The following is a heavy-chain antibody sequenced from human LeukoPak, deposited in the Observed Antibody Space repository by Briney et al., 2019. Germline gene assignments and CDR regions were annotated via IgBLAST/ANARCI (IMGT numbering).Heavy chain of an antibody. Sequence: ASVKVSCKASGYTFTSYAMNWVRQAPGQGLEWMGWINTNTGNPTYAQGFTGRFVFSLDTSVSTVYLQISSLKAEDTAVYYCARYAAMGDYGNYVLDYWGQGTLVTVSS. CDR1: GYTFTSYA. J-gene: IGHJ4*02. V-gene: IGHV7-4-1*02. D-gene: IGHD4-11*01. CDR2: INTNTGNP. CDR3: ARYAAMGDYGNYVLDY.